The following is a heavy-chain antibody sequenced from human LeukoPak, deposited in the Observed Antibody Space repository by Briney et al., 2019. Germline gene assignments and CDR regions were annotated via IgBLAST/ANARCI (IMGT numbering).Heavy chain of an antibody. D-gene: IGHD3-3*01. CDR2: INPNSGGT. Sequence: ASVKVSCKASGYTFTGYYMHWVRQAPGQGLEWMGWINPNSGGTNYAQKLQGRVTMTTDTSTSTAYMELRSLRSDDTAVYYCARDDFWSGYPTEYFQHWGQGTLVTVSS. V-gene: IGHV1-2*02. CDR1: GYTFTGYY. J-gene: IGHJ1*01. CDR3: ARDDFWSGYPTEYFQH.